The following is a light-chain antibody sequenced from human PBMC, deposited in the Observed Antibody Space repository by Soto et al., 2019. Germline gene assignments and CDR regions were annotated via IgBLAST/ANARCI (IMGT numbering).Light chain of an antibody. CDR3: QQSYNSPQT. Sequence: GDGVTIACRASQIVTTYLNWYQQKPGKAPKLLIYAASSLQSGVPSRFSASGSGTNFPLTISILQPESFATYSYQQSYNSPQTFGQGTKVDIK. V-gene: IGKV1-39*01. J-gene: IGKJ1*01. CDR1: QIVTTY. CDR2: AAS.